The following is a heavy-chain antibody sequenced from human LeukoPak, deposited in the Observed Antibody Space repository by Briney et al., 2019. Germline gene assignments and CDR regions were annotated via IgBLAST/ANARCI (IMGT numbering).Heavy chain of an antibody. Sequence: GGSLRLSCAASRFTFTSYAMSWVRQAPGKGLEWVAFIRYDGSNKYYADSVKGRFTISRDNSKNPLYLQMDSLRAEDTAVYYCAKDLDVVVPAATRDYWGQGTLVTVSS. V-gene: IGHV3-30*02. CDR2: IRYDGSNK. CDR1: RFTFTSYA. D-gene: IGHD2-2*01. CDR3: AKDLDVVVPAATRDY. J-gene: IGHJ4*02.